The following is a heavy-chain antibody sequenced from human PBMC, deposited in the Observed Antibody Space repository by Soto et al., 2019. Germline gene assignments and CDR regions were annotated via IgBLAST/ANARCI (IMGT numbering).Heavy chain of an antibody. CDR1: GFTFGDYA. CDR2: IRSKAYGGTT. CDR3: TRPNGIAAAGTGY. J-gene: IGHJ4*02. V-gene: IGHV3-49*03. Sequence: PGGSLRLSCTASGFTFGDYAMSWFRQAPGKGLEWVGFIRSKAYGGTTEYAASVKGRFTISRDDSKSIAYLQMNSLKTEDTAVYYCTRPNGIAAAGTGYWGQGTLVTVSS. D-gene: IGHD6-13*01.